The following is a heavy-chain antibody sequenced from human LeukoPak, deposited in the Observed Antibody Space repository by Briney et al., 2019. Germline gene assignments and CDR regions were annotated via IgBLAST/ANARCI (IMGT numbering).Heavy chain of an antibody. V-gene: IGHV4-30-4*01. J-gene: IGHJ4*02. CDR3: ASVYDSSGYLGC. Sequence: PSQTLSLTCTVSGGSISSGDYYWSWIRQPPGKGLEWIGYIYYSGSTYYNPSLKSRVTISVDTSKNQFSLKLSSVTAADTAVYYYASVYDSSGYLGCWGQGTLVTVSS. D-gene: IGHD3-22*01. CDR1: GGSISSGDYY. CDR2: IYYSGST.